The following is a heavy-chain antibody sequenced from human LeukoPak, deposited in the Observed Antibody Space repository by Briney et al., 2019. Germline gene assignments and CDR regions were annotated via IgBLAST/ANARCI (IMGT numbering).Heavy chain of an antibody. CDR1: GFTFSDYY. CDR2: ISSSGSTI. J-gene: IGHJ6*03. CDR3: ARVRFLEWFYYYYMDV. Sequence: PGGSLRLSCAASGFTFSDYYMSWIRQAPGKGLEWVSYISSSGSTIYYADSVKGRFTISRDNAKNSLYLQMNSLRAEDTAVYYCARVRFLEWFYYYYMDVWGKGTTVTVSS. D-gene: IGHD3-3*01. V-gene: IGHV3-11*04.